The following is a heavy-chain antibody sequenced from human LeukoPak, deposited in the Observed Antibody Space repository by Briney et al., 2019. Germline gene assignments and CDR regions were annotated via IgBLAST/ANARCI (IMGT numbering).Heavy chain of an antibody. CDR2: INPSGGST. D-gene: IGHD2-2*01. J-gene: IGHJ6*02. CDR1: GYTFTTYY. Sequence: ASMKVSCKASGYTFTTYYIHWVRQAPGQGLEWMGIINPSGGSTSFVQKFQGRVTMTRNTSISTAYMELSSLRSEDTAVYYCASSPWVPAALMDVWGQGTTVTVSS. V-gene: IGHV1-46*01. CDR3: ASSPWVPAALMDV.